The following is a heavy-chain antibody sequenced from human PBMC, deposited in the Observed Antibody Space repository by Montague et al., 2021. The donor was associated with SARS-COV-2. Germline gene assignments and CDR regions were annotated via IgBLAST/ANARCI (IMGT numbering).Heavy chain of an antibody. Sequence: SETLSLTCSVSGGSFDSYNLFWGRLRPAKGLKLKWNVVHSNGAKYFPSLTIQIPVTISVYTSRIQLSLNVKTVTAADTSVYYCEGHRRYDVVTYYPDYWGQGILVTVSS. J-gene: IGHJ4*02. V-gene: IGHV4-59*08. D-gene: IGHD3-9*01. CDR2: HSNGAKY. CDR3: EGHRRYDVVTYYPDY. CDR1: GGSFDSYNLF.